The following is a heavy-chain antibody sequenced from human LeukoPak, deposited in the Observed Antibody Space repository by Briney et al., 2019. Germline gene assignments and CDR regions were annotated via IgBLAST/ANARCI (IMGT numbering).Heavy chain of an antibody. CDR2: MNPNSSGT. Sequence: ASVKVSCKASGYTVNGNYMHWVRQAPGQGLEWMGWMNPNSSGTNYEQKLQRRGTMTRATYISRAYMELRRLRSDDTAVYYCARVTRYGPGTYYNCYYYGMDVWGQGTTVTISS. V-gene: IGHV1-2*02. J-gene: IGHJ6*02. D-gene: IGHD3-10*01. CDR3: ARVTRYGPGTYYNCYYYGMDV. CDR1: GYTVNGNY.